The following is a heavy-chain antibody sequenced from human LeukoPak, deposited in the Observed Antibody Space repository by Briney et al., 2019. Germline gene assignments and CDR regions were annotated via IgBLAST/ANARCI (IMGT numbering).Heavy chain of an antibody. CDR2: INHSGST. D-gene: IGHD5-12*01. CDR3: ARGRWPQLPRYRRGFDY. CDR1: GGSFSGYY. V-gene: IGHV4-34*01. J-gene: IGHJ4*02. Sequence: SETLFLTCAVYGGSFSGYYWSWIRQPPGKGLEWIGEINHSGSTNYNPSLKSRVTISVDTSKNQFSLKLSSVTAADTAVYYCARGRWPQLPRYRRGFDYWGQGTLVTVSS.